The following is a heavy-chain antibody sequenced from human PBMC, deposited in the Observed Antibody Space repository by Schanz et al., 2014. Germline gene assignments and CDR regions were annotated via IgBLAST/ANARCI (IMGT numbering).Heavy chain of an antibody. Sequence: VQLVESGGGLIQPGGSLRLSCAASGFTFRDFGLHWVRQAPGKGLEWVSFIEFDGIKKFYADSVKGRFTIARDNSKNTLYLQMNSLRAEDTAVYYCIRGDIMVVPVAHFWGQGILVTVSS. D-gene: IGHD2-2*01. CDR2: IEFDGIKK. CDR1: GFTFRDFG. CDR3: IRGDIMVVPVAHF. J-gene: IGHJ4*02. V-gene: IGHV3-30*02.